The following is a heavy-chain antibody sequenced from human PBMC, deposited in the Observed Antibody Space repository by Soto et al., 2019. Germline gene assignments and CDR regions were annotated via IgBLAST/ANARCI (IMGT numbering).Heavy chain of an antibody. J-gene: IGHJ4*02. CDR3: ARQGYSGCLW. V-gene: IGHV1-69*02. CDR2: IIPIIGKP. CDR1: GGTFSSYT. Sequence: QVQLVQSGAEVKKPGSSVKVSCKASGGTFSSYTIHWVRQAPGQGPEWMGKIIPIIGKPDYAQKSQGRLAITADRSTRTAYMELNSLRSDDTAVDYCARQGYSGCLWWGQGTLVTVSS. D-gene: IGHD5-12*01.